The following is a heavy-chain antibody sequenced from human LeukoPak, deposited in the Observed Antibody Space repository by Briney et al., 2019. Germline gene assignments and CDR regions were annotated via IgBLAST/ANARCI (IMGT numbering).Heavy chain of an antibody. CDR3: VGFSGSSNFDS. CDR2: INPTSGGT. J-gene: IGHJ4*02. CDR1: GYTFTEFY. V-gene: IGHV1-2*02. Sequence: ASVKVSCKTSGYTFTEFYIHWVRQVSGQGLEWMGWINPTSGGTNYAQKFQGRVTMTRDTSISTAYMDLSRPTSDDTAVFYCVGFSGSSNFDSWGQGTLVTVSS. D-gene: IGHD1-26*01.